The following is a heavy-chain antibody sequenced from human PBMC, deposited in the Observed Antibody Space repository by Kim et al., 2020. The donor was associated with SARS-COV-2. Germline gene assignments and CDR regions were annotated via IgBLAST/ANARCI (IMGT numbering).Heavy chain of an antibody. V-gene: IGHV1-24*01. CDR3: ATDPAVRYASGTHLFDN. J-gene: IGHJ4*01. Sequence: ASVKVSCKVSGYTFTKLAMHWVRQAPGQGLEWMGGFHPDDGDPHYSQKFQGRVTITEDTSACTAYMELSSLRSEDTAGYYCATDPAVRYASGTHLFDNW. CDR1: GYTFTKLA. CDR2: FHPDDGDP. D-gene: IGHD1-1*01.